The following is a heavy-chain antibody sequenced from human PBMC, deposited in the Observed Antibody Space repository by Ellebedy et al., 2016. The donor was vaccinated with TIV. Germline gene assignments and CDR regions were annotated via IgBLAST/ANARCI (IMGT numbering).Heavy chain of an antibody. CDR1: GFTFDDYA. J-gene: IGHJ4*02. D-gene: IGHD2-15*01. V-gene: IGHV3-43*02. CDR3: AKDTGVDRGSAGSIDY. Sequence: GGSLRLSCAASGFTFDDYAMHWVRQAPGKGLEWVSLISGDGGSTYYADSVKGRFTISRDNSKNSLYLQMNSLRTEDTALYYCAKDTGVDRGSAGSIDYWGQGTLVTVSS. CDR2: ISGDGGST.